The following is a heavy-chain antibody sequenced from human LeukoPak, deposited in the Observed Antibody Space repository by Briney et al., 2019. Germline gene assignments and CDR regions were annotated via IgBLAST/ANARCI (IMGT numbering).Heavy chain of an antibody. CDR2: ISAYNGNT. CDR1: GYTFTSYG. V-gene: IGHV1-18*01. Sequence: GASAKVSCRASGYTFTSYGISWVRQAPGQGLEWMGWISAYNGNTNYAQNLQGRVTMTTDTSTSTAYMELRSLRSDDTAVYYCARWGDLTTVTPSGMDVWGQGTTVTVSS. D-gene: IGHD4-17*01. J-gene: IGHJ6*02. CDR3: ARWGDLTTVTPSGMDV.